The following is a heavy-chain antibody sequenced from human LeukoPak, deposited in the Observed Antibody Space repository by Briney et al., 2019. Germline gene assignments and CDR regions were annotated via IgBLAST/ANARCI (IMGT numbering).Heavy chain of an antibody. V-gene: IGHV1-18*01. D-gene: IGHD1-26*01. CDR1: GGTFSNYA. CDR3: ARGLVVGATGGGDY. CDR2: ISAYNGNT. Sequence: ASVKVSCKASGGTFSNYAISWVRQAPGQGLEWMGWISAYNGNTNYAQKLQGRVTMTTDTSTSTAYMELRSLRSDDTAVYYCARGLVVGATGGGDYWGQGTLVTVSS. J-gene: IGHJ4*02.